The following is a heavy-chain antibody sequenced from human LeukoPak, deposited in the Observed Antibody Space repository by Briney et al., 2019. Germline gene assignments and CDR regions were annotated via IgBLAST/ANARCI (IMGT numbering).Heavy chain of an antibody. D-gene: IGHD5-12*01. Sequence: GGCLRLSCAASGFTFSVSVMNWVRQAPGKGLEWVSGISSSGDNTYYADFVKGRFTISRDNNKNTLHLQMNGLRADDTAIYYCAKGLYSGYDYYFDYWGQGTLVTVSS. CDR3: AKGLYSGYDYYFDY. J-gene: IGHJ4*02. CDR1: GFTFSVSV. CDR2: ISSSGDNT. V-gene: IGHV3-23*01.